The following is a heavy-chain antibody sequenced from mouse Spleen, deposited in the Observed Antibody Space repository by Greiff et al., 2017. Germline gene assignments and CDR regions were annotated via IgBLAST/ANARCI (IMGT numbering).Heavy chain of an antibody. CDR3: ARGGLRSYWYFDV. J-gene: IGHJ1*01. V-gene: IGHV1-59*01. Sequence: QVQLQQPGAELVRPGTSVKLSCKASGYTFTSYWMHWVKQRPGQGLEWIGVIDPSDSYTNYNQKFKGKATLTVDTSSSTAYMQLSSLTSEDSAVYYCARGGLRSYWYFDVWGAGTTVTVSS. D-gene: IGHD2-4*01. CDR1: GYTFTSYW. CDR2: IDPSDSYT.